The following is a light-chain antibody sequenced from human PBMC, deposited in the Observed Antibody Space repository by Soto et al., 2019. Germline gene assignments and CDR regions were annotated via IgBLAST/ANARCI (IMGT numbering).Light chain of an antibody. CDR1: QTISSW. CDR2: KAS. J-gene: IGKJ1*01. Sequence: DIHMTQSPSTLSGSVGDRVTITCRASQTISSWLAWYQQKSGKAPKLLIYKASTLKSGVPSRFRGSGSGTGFTLTISSLQPDDFATYYCQEYETFSPWTFGEGNKVE. V-gene: IGKV1-5*03. CDR3: QEYETFSPWT.